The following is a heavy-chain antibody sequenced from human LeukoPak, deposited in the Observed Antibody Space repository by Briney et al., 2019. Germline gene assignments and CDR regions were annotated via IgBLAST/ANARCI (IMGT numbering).Heavy chain of an antibody. CDR1: GFSFSNYD. CDR2: IDTVGNT. D-gene: IGHD1-26*01. CDR3: IRIRTREHQYGMDV. V-gene: IGHV3-13*01. J-gene: IGHJ6*02. Sequence: GGSLRLSCGASGFSFSNYDMPWVRHAPGKGLDWVTAIDTVGNTYYSGSVKGRFTISRENAQNSLFLQMNSLRDGDTALYYCIRIRTREHQYGMDVWGQGTTVTVSS.